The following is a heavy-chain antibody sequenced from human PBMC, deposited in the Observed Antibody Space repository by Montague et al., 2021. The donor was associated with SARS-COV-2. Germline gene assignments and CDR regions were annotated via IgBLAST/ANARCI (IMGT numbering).Heavy chain of an antibody. CDR3: ARKASRGITIFGVVTASYYFDY. J-gene: IGHJ4*02. V-gene: IGHV4-4*02. D-gene: IGHD3-3*01. Sequence: SETLSLTCAVSGGSISSSNWWSWVRQPPGKGLEWIGEIYHNGSTXXNPXXXSRVTISVDKSKNQFSLKLSSVTAADTAVYYCARKASRGITIFGVVTASYYFDYWGQGTLVTVSS. CDR2: IYHNGST. CDR1: GGSISSSNW.